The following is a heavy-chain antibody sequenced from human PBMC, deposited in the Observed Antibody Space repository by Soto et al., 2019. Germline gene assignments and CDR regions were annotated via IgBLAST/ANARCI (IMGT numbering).Heavy chain of an antibody. CDR2: IYPGDSDT. V-gene: IGHV5-51*01. J-gene: IGHJ6*02. CDR3: ARAPPGIAVAGTLSYYYYGMDV. CDR1: GFSFTSYW. D-gene: IGHD6-19*01. Sequence: PGESLTISCQASGFSFTSYWIAWVRQMPGKGLECMGIIYPGDSDTRYSPSFQGQVTISADKSISTASLMWSSLKASDTAMYYCARAPPGIAVAGTLSYYYYGMDVWGQGTRVTVSS.